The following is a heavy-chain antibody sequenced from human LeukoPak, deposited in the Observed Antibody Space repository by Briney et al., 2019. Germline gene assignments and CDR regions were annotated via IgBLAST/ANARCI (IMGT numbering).Heavy chain of an antibody. Sequence: KASETLSLTCAVYGGSFSGYYWSWIRQPPGKGLEWIGEINHSGSTNYNPSLKSRVTISVDTSKNQFSLKLSSVTAADTAVYYCARGDIVVVTAIRYFDYWGQGTLVTVSS. CDR2: INHSGST. D-gene: IGHD2-21*02. CDR1: GGSFSGYY. V-gene: IGHV4-34*01. J-gene: IGHJ4*02. CDR3: ARGDIVVVTAIRYFDY.